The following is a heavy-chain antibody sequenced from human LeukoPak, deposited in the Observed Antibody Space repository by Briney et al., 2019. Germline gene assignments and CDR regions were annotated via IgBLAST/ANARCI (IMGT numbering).Heavy chain of an antibody. CDR2: MNPNSGNT. D-gene: IGHD6-13*01. V-gene: IGHV1-8*01. Sequence: AASVKVSGKASGYTFTSYDINWVRQATGQGLEWMGWMNPNSGNTGYAQKFQGRVTMTRNTSISTAYMELSSLRSEDTAVYYCARGPRRSSSWYVYWGQGTLVTVSS. J-gene: IGHJ4*02. CDR3: ARGPRRSSSWYVY. CDR1: GYTFTSYD.